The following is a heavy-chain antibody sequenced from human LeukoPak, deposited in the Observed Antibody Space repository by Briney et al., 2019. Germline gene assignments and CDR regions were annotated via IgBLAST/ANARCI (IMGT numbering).Heavy chain of an antibody. CDR3: ARVPRCRDGYNYRWFDP. D-gene: IGHD5-24*01. Sequence: GSSVKVSCKASGGTFSSYAISWVRQAPGQGLEWMGRIIPIFGTANYAQKFQGRVTITADKSTSTAYMELSSLRSEDTAVYYCARVPRCRDGYNYRWFDPWGQGTLVTVSS. CDR2: IIPIFGTA. V-gene: IGHV1-69*06. CDR1: GGTFSSYA. J-gene: IGHJ5*02.